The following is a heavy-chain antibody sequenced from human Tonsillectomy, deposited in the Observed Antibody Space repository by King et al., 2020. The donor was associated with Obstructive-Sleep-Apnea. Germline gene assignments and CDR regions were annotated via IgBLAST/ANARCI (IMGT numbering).Heavy chain of an antibody. CDR3: AKGGIAVAGRLDYFDY. D-gene: IGHD6-19*01. CDR1: GLIFSSYA. Sequence: HVQLVESGGGVVQPGGSLRLSCAASGLIFSSYAMHWVRQAPGKGLEWVAFIRYDGSEEDYADSVKGRFTISRDHSKNKLYLQMNSLRVEDTAVYYCAKGGIAVAGRLDYFDYWGQGTLVTVSS. CDR2: IRYDGSEE. V-gene: IGHV3-30*02. J-gene: IGHJ4*02.